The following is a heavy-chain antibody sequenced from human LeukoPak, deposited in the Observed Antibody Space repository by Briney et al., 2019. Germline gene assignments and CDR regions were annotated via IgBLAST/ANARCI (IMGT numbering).Heavy chain of an antibody. V-gene: IGHV4-4*02. J-gene: IGHJ4*02. CDR3: AQFSSHSDRLADY. CDR2: VYQSGST. CDR1: GGSISSSNW. Sequence: SGTLSLTCAVSGGSISSSNWWRWVRQPPGKGLEWIGDVYQSGSTNFNPSLKSRVSMSVDKSKNQFSLNLSSVTAADTAVYYCAQFSSHSDRLADYWGQGTLVTVSS. D-gene: IGHD6-6*01.